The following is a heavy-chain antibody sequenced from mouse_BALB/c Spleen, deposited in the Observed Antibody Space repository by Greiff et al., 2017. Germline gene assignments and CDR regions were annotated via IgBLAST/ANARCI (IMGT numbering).Heavy chain of an antibody. D-gene: IGHD2-4*01. CDR2: ISYSGST. CDR1: GDSITSGY. Sequence: EVKLVESGPSLVKPSQTLSLTCSVTGDSITSGYWNWIRKFPGNKLEYMGYISYSGSTYYNPSLKSRISITRDTSKNQYYLQLNSVTTEDTATYYCARSYYDTIGAMDYWGQGTSVTVSS. V-gene: IGHV3-8*02. CDR3: ARSYYDTIGAMDY. J-gene: IGHJ4*01.